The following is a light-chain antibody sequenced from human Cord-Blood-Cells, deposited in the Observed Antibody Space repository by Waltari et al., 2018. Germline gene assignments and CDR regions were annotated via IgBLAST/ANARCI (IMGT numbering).Light chain of an antibody. Sequence: DIQMTQSPSSLSASVGDRVTITCRASQSISSYLNWYQQKPGKAPTLLIYAASSVQSGVPSRFSGSGSGTDFTLTISSLQPEDFATYYCQQSYSTPYSFGQGTKLEIK. J-gene: IGKJ2*03. CDR1: QSISSY. CDR2: AAS. V-gene: IGKV1-39*01. CDR3: QQSYSTPYS.